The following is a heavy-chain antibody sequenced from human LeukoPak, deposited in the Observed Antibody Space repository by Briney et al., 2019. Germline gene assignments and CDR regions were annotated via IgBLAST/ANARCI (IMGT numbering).Heavy chain of an antibody. CDR2: IKQNGSEK. CDR1: GFTSSSYW. V-gene: IGHV3-7*01. Sequence: VGSLRLSCAASGFTSSSYWMSWVRQAPGKGLEWVANIKQNGSEKYYVGSVKGGFTISRDNAKNSLYLQMNSLRAEDTAVYYCARDVDGDLDYWGQGTLVTVSS. CDR3: ARDVDGDLDY. J-gene: IGHJ4*02. D-gene: IGHD5-24*01.